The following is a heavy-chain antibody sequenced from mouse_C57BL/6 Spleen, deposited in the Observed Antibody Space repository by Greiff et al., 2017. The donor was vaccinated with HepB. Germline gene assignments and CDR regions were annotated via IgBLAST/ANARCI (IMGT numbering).Heavy chain of an antibody. J-gene: IGHJ4*01. CDR2: IWSGGST. V-gene: IGHV2-2*01. Sequence: VQLVESGPGLVQPSQSLSITCTVSGFSLTSYGVHWVRQSPGKGLEWLGVIWSGGSTDYNAACISRLSISKDNSKSQVFFKMNSLQADDTAIYYCASYSKGGAMDYWGQGTSVTVSS. D-gene: IGHD2-5*01. CDR1: GFSLTSYG. CDR3: ASYSKGGAMDY.